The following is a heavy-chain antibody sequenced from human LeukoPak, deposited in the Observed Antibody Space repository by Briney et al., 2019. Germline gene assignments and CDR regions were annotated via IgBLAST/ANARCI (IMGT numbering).Heavy chain of an antibody. CDR2: IRGKAYGGTT. V-gene: IGHV3-49*03. D-gene: IGHD3-9*01. J-gene: IGHJ6*02. CDR3: TRPLRYFDWLLPSDYGMDV. Sequence: GGSLRLSCTASGFTFGDYAMSWFRQAPGKGLEWVGFIRGKAYGGTTEYAASVKGRFTISRDDSKSIAYLQMNSLKTEDTAVYYCTRPLRYFDWLLPSDYGMDVWGQGTTVTVSS. CDR1: GFTFGDYA.